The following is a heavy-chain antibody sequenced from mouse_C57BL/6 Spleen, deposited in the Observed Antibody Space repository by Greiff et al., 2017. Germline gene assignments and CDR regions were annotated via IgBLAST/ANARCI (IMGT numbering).Heavy chain of an antibody. D-gene: IGHD2-1*01. Sequence: VQLQQPGAELVKPGASVKLSCKASGYTFTSYWMQWVKQRPGQGLEWIGEIDPSDSYTNYNQKFKGKATLTVDTSSSTAYMQLSSLTSEDSAVYYCAREGGDGNPSYWGQGTLVTVSA. CDR3: AREGGDGNPSY. J-gene: IGHJ3*01. CDR2: IDPSDSYT. V-gene: IGHV1-50*01. CDR1: GYTFTSYW.